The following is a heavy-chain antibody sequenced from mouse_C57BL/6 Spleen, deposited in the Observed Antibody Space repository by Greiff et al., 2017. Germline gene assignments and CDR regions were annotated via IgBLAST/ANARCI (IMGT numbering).Heavy chain of an antibody. V-gene: IGHV1-81*01. CDR2: IYPRSGNT. CDR1: GYTFTSYG. D-gene: IGHD4-1*01. J-gene: IGHJ4*01. Sequence: LQESGAELARPGASVKLSCTASGYTFTSYGISWVKQRTGQGLEWIGKIYPRSGNTYYTEKFKGKATLTADKSSSAAYMQLRSLTSEDSAVFLCAGTGGYAMDYWGQGTSVTVSS. CDR3: AGTGGYAMDY.